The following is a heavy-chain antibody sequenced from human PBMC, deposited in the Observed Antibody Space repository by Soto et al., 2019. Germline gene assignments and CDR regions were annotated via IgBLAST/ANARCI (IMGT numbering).Heavy chain of an antibody. D-gene: IGHD2-8*01. Sequence: ASVKVSCKASGYSFTDYHIHWVRQAPGQGLEWLGRINPKSGGTSTAQKFQGWVTMTRDRSISTVYMELTRLRSDDTAVYFCARGHSTDCSNGVCSFFYNHEMDVWGRGTTVTVSS. V-gene: IGHV1-2*04. CDR1: GYSFTDYH. J-gene: IGHJ6*02. CDR3: ARGHSTDCSNGVCSFFYNHEMDV. CDR2: INPKSGGT.